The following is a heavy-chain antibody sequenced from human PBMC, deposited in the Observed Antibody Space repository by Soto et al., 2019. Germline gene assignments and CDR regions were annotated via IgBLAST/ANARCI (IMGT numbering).Heavy chain of an antibody. Sequence: QVQLVQSGAEAKMPGSSVKVSCKASGGTFSSYAISWVRQAPGQGLEWLGGIIPRFGTGNYQQNFQGRLTITADESTSTVYMELSGLTSGDTAVYYCARERGGYTRGDFEFWGQGTLVTVSS. J-gene: IGHJ4*02. CDR3: ARERGGYTRGDFEF. CDR2: IIPRFGTG. D-gene: IGHD5-12*01. CDR1: GGTFSSYA. V-gene: IGHV1-69*01.